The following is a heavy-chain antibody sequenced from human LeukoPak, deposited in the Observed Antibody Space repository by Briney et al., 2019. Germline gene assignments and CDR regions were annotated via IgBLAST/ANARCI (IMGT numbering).Heavy chain of an antibody. V-gene: IGHV4-59*08. D-gene: IGHD3-10*01. CDR1: GGSISSYY. J-gene: IGHJ4*02. CDR3: ARSSYGAGSKPYWVDY. Sequence: SETLSPTCTVSGGSISSYYWSWIRQTPGKGLEWIGDIYYSGSTYYNPSLKSRVTIFVDTSQKQFSLKLSSVTAADTAVYYCARSSYGAGSKPYWVDYWGQGTLVTVSS. CDR2: IYYSGST.